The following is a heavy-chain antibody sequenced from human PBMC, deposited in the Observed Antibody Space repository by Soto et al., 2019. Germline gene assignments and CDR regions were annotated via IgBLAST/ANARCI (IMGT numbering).Heavy chain of an antibody. V-gene: IGHV1-8*01. CDR1: GYTFTSHD. D-gene: IGHD2-2*01. J-gene: IGHJ5*02. Sequence: QVQLVQSGAEVKKPGASVKVSCKASGYTFTSHDINWMRQATGQGLEWMGWMNPNSGHTNYAQKLQGRVNMTRDTSISTAYMELTNLRSEDTAIYYCASDMSTTWGQGTLVTVSS. CDR2: MNPNSGHT. CDR3: ASDMSTT.